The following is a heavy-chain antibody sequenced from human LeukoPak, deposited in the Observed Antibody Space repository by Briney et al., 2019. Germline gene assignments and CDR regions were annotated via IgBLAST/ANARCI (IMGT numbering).Heavy chain of an antibody. CDR1: GFTFSSYS. CDR2: ISSSSSYI. Sequence: PGGSLRLSCAASGFTFSSYSMNWVRRAPGKGLEWVSSISSSSSYIYYADSVKGRFTVSRDNAKNSLYLQMNSLRAEDTAVYYCARDPPNNGYDFDYWGQGILVTVSS. V-gene: IGHV3-21*01. CDR3: ARDPPNNGYDFDY. J-gene: IGHJ4*02. D-gene: IGHD3-22*01.